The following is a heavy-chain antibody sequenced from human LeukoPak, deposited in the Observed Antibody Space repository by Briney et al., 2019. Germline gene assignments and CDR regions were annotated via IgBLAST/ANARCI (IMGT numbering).Heavy chain of an antibody. D-gene: IGHD3-3*01. V-gene: IGHV3-15*01. J-gene: IGHJ4*02. CDR2: IKSKTDGGTA. CDR3: ATALRGVGF. CDR1: GITFISAW. Sequence: GGSLRLSCTASGITFISAWMSGVRQAPGKGLEWVGRIKSKTDGGTAEHAAPVKGRFIISRDDSKNTLYLQMKSLNSDDTGVYYCATALRGVGFWGQGTLVTVPS.